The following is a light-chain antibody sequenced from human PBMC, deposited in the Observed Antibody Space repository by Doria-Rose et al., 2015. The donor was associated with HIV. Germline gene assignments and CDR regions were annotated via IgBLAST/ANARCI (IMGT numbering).Light chain of an antibody. J-gene: IGKJ5*01. V-gene: IGKV3-20*01. CDR2: DAS. CDR1: QRVKSSY. CDR3: QQYGTSRGT. Sequence: TQSPGTLSLSPGERATLSCRASQRVKSSYLAWYQHKPGQAPRLLIYDASTRATGIPDRFSGSGSGTDFTLTISRLEPEDVAVYYCQQYGTSRGTFGQGTRPEIK.